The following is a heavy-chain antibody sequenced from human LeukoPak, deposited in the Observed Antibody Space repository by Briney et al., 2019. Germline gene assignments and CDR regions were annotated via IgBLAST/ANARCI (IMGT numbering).Heavy chain of an antibody. CDR2: ISSSSSTI. Sequence: GGSLRLSCAASGFTFSSYSMNWVRQAPGKGLEWVSYISSSSSTIYYADSVKGRFTISRDNSMNTVHLQMNSLRVEDTAVYYCATRDGYKPDWGQGTLVTVSS. CDR3: ATRDGYKPD. V-gene: IGHV3-48*01. D-gene: IGHD5-24*01. J-gene: IGHJ4*02. CDR1: GFTFSSYS.